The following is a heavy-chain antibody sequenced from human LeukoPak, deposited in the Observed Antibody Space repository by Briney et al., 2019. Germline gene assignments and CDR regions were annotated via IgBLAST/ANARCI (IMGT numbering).Heavy chain of an antibody. J-gene: IGHJ4*02. Sequence: GGSLRLSCAASGFTFSSSAMSWVRQAPGKGLEWVSSISGSGSGGSTYYADSVKGRFTISRDNSKNTLYLQMNSLRAEDTAVYYCAKSGYNRFDYWGEGTLVTVSS. D-gene: IGHD5-24*01. CDR3: AKSGYNRFDY. CDR1: GFTFSSSA. CDR2: ISGSGSGGST. V-gene: IGHV3-23*01.